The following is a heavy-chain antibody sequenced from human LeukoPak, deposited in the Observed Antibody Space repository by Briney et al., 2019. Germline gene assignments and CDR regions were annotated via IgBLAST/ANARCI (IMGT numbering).Heavy chain of an antibody. Sequence: SETLSLTCTVSGGSISSSSYSWGWIRQPPGKGLEWIGSIYYSGSTYYSPSLKSRVTISVDTSKNQFSLKLSSVTAADTAVYYCAITYYDFWSGYFGAFDIWGQGTMVTVSS. J-gene: IGHJ3*02. V-gene: IGHV4-39*01. CDR2: IYYSGST. CDR1: GGSISSSSYS. CDR3: AITYYDFWSGYFGAFDI. D-gene: IGHD3-3*01.